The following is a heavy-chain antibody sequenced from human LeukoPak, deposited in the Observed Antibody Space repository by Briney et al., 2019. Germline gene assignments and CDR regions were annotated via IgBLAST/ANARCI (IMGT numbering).Heavy chain of an antibody. CDR3: ARDSVGIAVAGGYYYYMDV. CDR2: IYSGGST. Sequence: GGSLRLSCAASGFTVSSNYMSWVRQAPGKGLEWVSVIYSGGSTYYADSVKGRFTISRDNAKNSLYLQMNSLRAEDTAVYYCARDSVGIAVAGGYYYYMDVWGKGTTVTISS. CDR1: GFTVSSNY. D-gene: IGHD6-19*01. J-gene: IGHJ6*03. V-gene: IGHV3-66*01.